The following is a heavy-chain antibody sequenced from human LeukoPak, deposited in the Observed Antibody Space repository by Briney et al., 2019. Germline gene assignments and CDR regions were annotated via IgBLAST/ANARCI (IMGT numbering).Heavy chain of an antibody. V-gene: IGHV1-69*02. Sequence: ASVKVSCKASGGTFSSYTISWVRQAPGQGLEWMGRIIPILGIANYAQRFQGRVTITADKSTSTAYMELSSLRSEDTAVYYCASGPRDYDILTGYYQTLDYWGQGTLVTVSS. CDR3: ASGPRDYDILTGYYQTLDY. J-gene: IGHJ4*02. D-gene: IGHD3-9*01. CDR2: IIPILGIA. CDR1: GGTFSSYT.